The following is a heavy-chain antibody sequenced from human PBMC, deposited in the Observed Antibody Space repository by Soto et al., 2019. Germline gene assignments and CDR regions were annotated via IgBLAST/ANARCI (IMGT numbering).Heavy chain of an antibody. CDR1: GGSISSYY. Sequence: SETLSLTCSVSGGSISSYYWSWIRQPPGKGLEWIGYIYYSGSTNYNPSLKSRVTISVDTSKNQFSLKLSSVTAADTAVYYCARDSRVNTIYSYYGMDVWGQGTMVTVSS. D-gene: IGHD4-17*01. CDR2: IYYSGST. J-gene: IGHJ6*02. CDR3: ARDSRVNTIYSYYGMDV. V-gene: IGHV4-59*01.